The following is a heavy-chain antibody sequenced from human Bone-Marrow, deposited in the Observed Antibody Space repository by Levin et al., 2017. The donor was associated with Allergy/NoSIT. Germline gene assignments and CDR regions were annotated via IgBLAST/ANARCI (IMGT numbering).Heavy chain of an antibody. V-gene: IGHV1-2*02. CDR3: ARSIVGATTSFDY. D-gene: IGHD1-26*01. Sequence: WASVKVSCKASGYTFTGYYMHWVRQAPGQGLEWMGWINPNSGGTNYAQKFQGRVTMTRDTSISTAYMELSRLRSDDTAVYYCARSIVGATTSFDYWGQGTLVTVSS. CDR2: INPNSGGT. CDR1: GYTFTGYY. J-gene: IGHJ4*02.